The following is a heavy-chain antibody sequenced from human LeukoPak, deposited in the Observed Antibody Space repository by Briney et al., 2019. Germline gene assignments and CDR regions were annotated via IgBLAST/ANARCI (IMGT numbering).Heavy chain of an antibody. CDR2: IYSGGST. V-gene: IGHV3-66*01. CDR1: GFTVRSNH. J-gene: IGHJ4*02. Sequence: GGSLRISCEASGFTVRSNHMSWVRQAPGKGLEWVSVIYSGGSTDYADSVKGRFTISRDNSKNTFYLQMDSLRAEDTAFYYCAREGPPRGTFDCWGQGTLVTVSS. CDR3: AREGPPRGTFDC.